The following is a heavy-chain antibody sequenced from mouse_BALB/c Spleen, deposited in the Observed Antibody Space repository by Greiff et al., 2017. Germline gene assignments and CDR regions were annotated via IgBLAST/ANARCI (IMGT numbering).Heavy chain of an antibody. J-gene: IGHJ4*01. CDR2: ISYSGST. CDR3: ARRGDGYLYYAMDY. V-gene: IGHV3-8*02. CDR1: GDSITSGY. D-gene: IGHD2-3*01. Sequence: VQLKESGPSLVKPSQTLSLTCSVTGDSITSGYWNWIRKFPGNKLEYMGYISYSGSTYYNPSLKSRISITRDTSKNQYYLQLNSVTTEDTATYYCARRGDGYLYYAMDYWGQGTSVTVSS.